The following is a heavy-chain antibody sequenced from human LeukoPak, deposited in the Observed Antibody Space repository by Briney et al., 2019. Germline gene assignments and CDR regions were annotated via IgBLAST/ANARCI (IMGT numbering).Heavy chain of an antibody. CDR2: ISSNGVKT. CDR3: ARDTNREQDI. D-gene: IGHD3-3*01. Sequence: AGGSLRLSCAASGFTFSRDYIHWVRQAPGKGLEYVSAISSNGVKTHYTNSVKGRFTISRDNSKNTVYLQMVSLSTEDTAVYYCARDTNREQDIWGQGTTVTVSS. CDR1: GFTFSRDY. J-gene: IGHJ6*02. V-gene: IGHV3-64*01.